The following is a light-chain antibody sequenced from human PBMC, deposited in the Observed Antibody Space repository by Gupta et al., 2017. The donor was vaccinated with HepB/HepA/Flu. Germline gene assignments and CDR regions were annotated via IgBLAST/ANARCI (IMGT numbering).Light chain of an antibody. J-gene: IGKJ1*01. CDR3: QQTVSTPRT. CDR2: SIS. V-gene: IGKV1-39*01. Sequence: DFQMTQSPSSLSASVGDRVTITCRASQSIRNYLNWYQQKPGKAPTLLIYSISILHSGVPSRFNGSGSGTDFTLTISRLQPEDFATYYCQQTVSTPRTFGQGTKVEIK. CDR1: QSIRNY.